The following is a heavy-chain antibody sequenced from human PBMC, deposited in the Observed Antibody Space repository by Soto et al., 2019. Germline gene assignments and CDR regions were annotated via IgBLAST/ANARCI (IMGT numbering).Heavy chain of an antibody. J-gene: IGHJ6*02. D-gene: IGHD2-15*01. CDR2: IYPGDSDT. V-gene: IGHV5-51*01. CDR1: GYSFTSYW. CDR3: ARQDGYCSGGSCYPQYYYGMDV. Sequence: GESLKISCKGSGYSFTSYWIGWVRQMPGKGLEWMGIIYPGDSDTRYSPSFQGQVTISADKSISTAYLQWSSLKASDTAMYYCARQDGYCSGGSCYPQYYYGMDVWGQGTKVTVSS.